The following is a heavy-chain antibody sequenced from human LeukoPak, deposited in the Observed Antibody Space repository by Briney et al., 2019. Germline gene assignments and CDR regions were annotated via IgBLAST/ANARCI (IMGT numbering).Heavy chain of an antibody. V-gene: IGHV3-30*18. Sequence: GGSLRLSCAASGFPFSDYGMQWVRQAPGKGLEWVALISTDGSYKDYADSVKGRFTLSRDNSKNTLFLQMNSLRVEDTAVYYCAKDGTSSWFGEATWGQGTLVTVSS. CDR3: AKDGTSSWFGEAT. J-gene: IGHJ5*02. CDR1: GFPFSDYG. D-gene: IGHD6-13*01. CDR2: ISTDGSYK.